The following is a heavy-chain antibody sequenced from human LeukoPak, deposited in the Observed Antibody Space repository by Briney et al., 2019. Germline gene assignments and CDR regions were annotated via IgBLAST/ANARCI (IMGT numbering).Heavy chain of an antibody. V-gene: IGHV4-34*01. CDR1: GGSFSGYY. J-gene: IGHJ4*02. Sequence: PSETLSLTCAVYGGSFSGYYWSWIRQPPGKGLEWIGEINHSGSTNCNPSLKSRVTISVDTSKNQFSLKLSSVTAADTAVYYCARGDCSSTSCYGWGGYEYWGQGTLVTVSS. CDR3: ARGDCSSTSCYGWGGYEY. CDR2: INHSGST. D-gene: IGHD2-2*01.